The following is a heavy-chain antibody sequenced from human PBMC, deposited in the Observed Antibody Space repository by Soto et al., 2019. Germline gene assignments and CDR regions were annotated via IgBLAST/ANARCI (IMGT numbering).Heavy chain of an antibody. CDR1: GGSISSGGYS. J-gene: IGHJ4*02. CDR3: ARGPPLGY. V-gene: IGHV4-30-2*01. Sequence: PSETLSLTCAVSGGSISSGGYSWSWIRQPPGKGLGCIGYIYHGVSTYYNPSLKSRVTISVDRSKNQFSLKLSSVTAADTAVYYCARGPPLGYWGQGTLVTVSS. CDR2: IYHGVST.